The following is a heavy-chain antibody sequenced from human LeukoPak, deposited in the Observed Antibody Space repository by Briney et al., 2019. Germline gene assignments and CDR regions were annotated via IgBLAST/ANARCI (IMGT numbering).Heavy chain of an antibody. CDR2: ISGSGVGT. J-gene: IGHJ4*02. CDR3: ARGASNRFDY. Sequence: GGSLRLSCAASGFTFSNYAMSWVRQAPGKGLEWLSAISGSGVGTFYANSVKGRFTISRDNAKNTLYLQMNSLRGEDTAVYYCARGASNRFDYWGQGTLVTVSS. V-gene: IGHV3-23*01. CDR1: GFTFSNYA. D-gene: IGHD1-14*01.